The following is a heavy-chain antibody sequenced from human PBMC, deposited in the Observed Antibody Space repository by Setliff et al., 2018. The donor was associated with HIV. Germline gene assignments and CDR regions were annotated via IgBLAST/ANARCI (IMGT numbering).Heavy chain of an antibody. D-gene: IGHD2-21*02. CDR1: GYRFNNYW. J-gene: IGHJ4*02. V-gene: IGHV5-51*01. Sequence: GESLKISCKASGYRFNNYWIGWVRQMPGKGLEWMGSIFPGDSKMHYSPSFQGRVTLSADKSISTAYLQWSSLQTSDSGMYYCARGIAALTASFDYWGQGSLVTRLL. CDR2: IFPGDSKM. CDR3: ARGIAALTASFDY.